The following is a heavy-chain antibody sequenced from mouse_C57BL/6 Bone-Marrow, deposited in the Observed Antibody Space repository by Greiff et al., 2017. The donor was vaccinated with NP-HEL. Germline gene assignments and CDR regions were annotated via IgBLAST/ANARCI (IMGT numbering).Heavy chain of an antibody. CDR1: GYTFTNYW. D-gene: IGHD1-2*01. CDR2: IYPGGGYT. CDR3: ARLIHYYGYPDY. Sequence: VKLQESGAELVRPGTSVKMSCKASGYTFTNYWIGWAKQRPGHGLEWIGDIYPGGGYTNYNEKFKGKATLTADKSSSTAYMQFSSLTSEDSAIYYCARLIHYYGYPDYWGQGTTLTVSS. V-gene: IGHV1-63*01. J-gene: IGHJ2*01.